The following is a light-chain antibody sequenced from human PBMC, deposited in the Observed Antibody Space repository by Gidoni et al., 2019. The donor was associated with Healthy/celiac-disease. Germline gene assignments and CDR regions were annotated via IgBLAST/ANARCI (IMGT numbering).Light chain of an antibody. Sequence: IVLTQSPGTLTLSPGERATLSCRASQSVSSSYLAWYQQKPGQAPSLLIYGASSRATGIPDRFSGSGSGTDFTLTISRLEPEDFAVYYCQQYGSSPATFGPGTKVDIK. CDR3: QQYGSSPAT. CDR1: QSVSSSY. J-gene: IGKJ3*01. V-gene: IGKV3-20*01. CDR2: GAS.